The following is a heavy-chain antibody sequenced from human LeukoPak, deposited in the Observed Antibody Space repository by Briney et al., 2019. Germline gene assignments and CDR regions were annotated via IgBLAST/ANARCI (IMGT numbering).Heavy chain of an antibody. CDR1: GFTFSSYS. CDR3: ARHGRSSRSYYLDY. Sequence: PGGSLRLSCAASGFTFSSYSMNWVRQAPGKGLEWVSSISSSSSYIYYADSVKGRFTISRDNAKNSLYLQMNSLRAEDTAVYYCARHGRSSRSYYLDYWGQGTLVTVSS. V-gene: IGHV3-21*01. J-gene: IGHJ4*02. D-gene: IGHD3-10*01. CDR2: ISSSSSYI.